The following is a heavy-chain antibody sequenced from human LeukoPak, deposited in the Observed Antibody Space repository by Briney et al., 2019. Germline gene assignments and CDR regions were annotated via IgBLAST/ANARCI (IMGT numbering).Heavy chain of an antibody. V-gene: IGHV3-7*01. CDR2: IKQDGSEK. J-gene: IGHJ2*01. CDR1: GFTFSSYW. Sequence: PGGSLRLSCAASGFTFSSYWMSWVRQAPGKGLEWVANIKQDGSEKYYVDSVKGRFTISRDNAKNSLYLQMNSLRAEDTAVYYCARGPGFRGRNWYFDLWGRGTLVTVSS. CDR3: ARGPGFRGRNWYFDL. D-gene: IGHD3-10*01.